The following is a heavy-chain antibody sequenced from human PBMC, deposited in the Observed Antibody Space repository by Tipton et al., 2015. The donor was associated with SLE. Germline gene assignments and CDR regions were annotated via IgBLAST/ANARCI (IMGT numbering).Heavy chain of an antibody. D-gene: IGHD2-8*01. V-gene: IGHV4-38-2*01. J-gene: IGHJ4*02. CDR2: IYHSGST. CDR1: GYSISSGYY. CDR3: VIMNGVGDY. Sequence: TLSLTCAVSGYSISSGYYWGWIRQPPGKGLEWIGSIYHSGSTYYNPSLKSRVTISVDTSKNQFSLKLSSVTAADTAVYYCVIMNGVGDYWGQGTLVTVSS.